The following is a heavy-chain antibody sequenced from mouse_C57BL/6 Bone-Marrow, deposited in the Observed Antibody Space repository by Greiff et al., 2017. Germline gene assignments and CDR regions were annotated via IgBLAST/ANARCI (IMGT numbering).Heavy chain of an antibody. CDR3: ARWRFHYYGSLGYFDV. CDR2: IDPNSGGT. J-gene: IGHJ1*03. V-gene: IGHV1-72*01. CDR1: GYTFTSYW. D-gene: IGHD1-1*01. Sequence: QVQLQQPGAELVKPGASVKLSCKASGYTFTSYWMHWVKQRPGRGLEWIGRIDPNSGGTKYNEKFKSKATLTVDKPSSTAYMQLSSLTSEDSAFYYCARWRFHYYGSLGYFDVWGTGTTVTVSS.